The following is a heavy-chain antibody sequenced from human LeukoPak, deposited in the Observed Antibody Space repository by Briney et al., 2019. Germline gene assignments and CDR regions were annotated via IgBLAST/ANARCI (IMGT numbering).Heavy chain of an antibody. CDR3: ARDRGALRFLEWLFDY. D-gene: IGHD3-3*01. V-gene: IGHV3-21*01. J-gene: IGHJ4*02. CDR1: GFTFSSYS. CDR2: ISSSSSYI. Sequence: PGGSLRLSCAASGFTFSSYSMNWVRQAPGKGLEWVSSISSSSSYIYYADSVKGRFTISRDNAKNSLYLQMNSLRAEDTAVYYCARDRGALRFLEWLFDYWGQGTRVTVSS.